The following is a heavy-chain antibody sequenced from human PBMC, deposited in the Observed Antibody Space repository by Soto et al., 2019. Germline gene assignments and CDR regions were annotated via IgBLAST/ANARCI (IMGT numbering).Heavy chain of an antibody. Sequence: EVQLVESGGGLVQPGGSLRLSCAASGFTFTSNWMHWVRQAPGKGLVWASRINSDGTTTTYADSVKGRFTISRDNAKNTLYLQVNSLGGEDTAVYYCTRGGATGAGIYHFENWGQGTLVTVSS. J-gene: IGHJ4*02. CDR1: GFTFTSNW. V-gene: IGHV3-74*01. D-gene: IGHD3-10*01. CDR3: TRGGATGAGIYHFEN. CDR2: INSDGTTT.